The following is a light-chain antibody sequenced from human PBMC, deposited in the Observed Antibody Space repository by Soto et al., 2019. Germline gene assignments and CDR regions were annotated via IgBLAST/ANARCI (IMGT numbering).Light chain of an antibody. V-gene: IGKV3-20*01. CDR1: LSVSSSY. CDR2: GAS. J-gene: IGKJ5*01. CDR3: QQYGNSPIT. Sequence: EIVLTQSPGTLSLSPGERATLSCRASLSVSSSYLAWYQQKPGQAPRLLIYGASSRATDIPDRFSGSGSGTDFTLTISRLEPEDFAVYYCQQYGNSPITFGQGTRLEIK.